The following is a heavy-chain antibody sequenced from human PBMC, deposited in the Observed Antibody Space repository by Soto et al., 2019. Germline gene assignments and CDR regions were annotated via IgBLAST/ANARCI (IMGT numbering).Heavy chain of an antibody. CDR2: ISNSGGST. V-gene: IGHV3-23*01. J-gene: IGHJ4*02. CDR1: GFTFSTYA. D-gene: IGHD1-1*01. CDR3: AKDRPPFTTGTFDY. Sequence: HPGGSLRLSCAASGFTFSTYAMSWVRQAPGKGLEWVSAISNSGGSTYYAESVKGRFTISRDNSKNALSLQMNSLRAEDTAVYYCAKDRPPFTTGTFDYWGPGTLVTVSS.